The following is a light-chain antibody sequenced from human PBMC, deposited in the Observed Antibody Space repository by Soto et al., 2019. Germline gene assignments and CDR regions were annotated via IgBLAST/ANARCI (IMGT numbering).Light chain of an antibody. CDR3: SSYTSSSTLLYV. V-gene: IGLV2-14*01. CDR2: DVS. CDR1: SSDVGGYNY. J-gene: IGLJ1*01. Sequence: QSALTQPASVSGSPGQSITISCTGTSSDVGGYNYVSWYQQHPGKAPKLMIYDVSNRPSGVSNRFSGSKSDNTASLTISGLQAEDEADYYCSSYTSSSTLLYVFGTRTKLTVL.